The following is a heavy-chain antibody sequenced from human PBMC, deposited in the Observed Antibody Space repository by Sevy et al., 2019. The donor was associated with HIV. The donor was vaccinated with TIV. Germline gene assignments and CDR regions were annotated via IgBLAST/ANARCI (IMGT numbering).Heavy chain of an antibody. J-gene: IGHJ4*02. V-gene: IGHV4-31*03. CDR2: IHYSGST. D-gene: IGHD6-13*01. CDR3: AGETEPGTIH. Sequence: SETLSLTCTVSGSSINSGGYYWNWIRHHPGKGLEWIGYIHYSGSTYYNTSLRRRITISLDTSKNQFSLKVTSVAAADTAVYYCAGETEPGTIHWGQGALVTVSS. CDR1: GSSINSGGYY.